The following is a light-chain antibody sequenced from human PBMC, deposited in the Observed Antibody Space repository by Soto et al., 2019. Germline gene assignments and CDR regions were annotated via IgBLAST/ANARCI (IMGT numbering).Light chain of an antibody. CDR1: QDISNN. J-gene: IGKJ1*01. CDR2: AAS. CDR3: KKYDRAPRT. Sequence: EIEMTQSPSSLSASVGDRVTITCRASQDISNNLAWYQQKPGKVPKLLIYAASTLQSGVPSLFSGSGSGKDITPTISSLHPEYAAHYYFKKYDRAPRTFGEGTKVEIK. V-gene: IGKV1-27*01.